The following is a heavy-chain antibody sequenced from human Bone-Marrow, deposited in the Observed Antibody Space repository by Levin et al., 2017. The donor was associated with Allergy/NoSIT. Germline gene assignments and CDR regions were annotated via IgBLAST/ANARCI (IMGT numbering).Heavy chain of an antibody. Sequence: SETLSLTCTVSGGSISSYYWSWIRQPPGKGLEWIGYIYYSGSTNYNPSLKSRVTISVDTSKNQFSLKLSSVTAADTAVYYCARETMVQGVSYYYYMDVWGKGTTVTVSS. D-gene: IGHD3-10*01. CDR3: ARETMVQGVSYYYYMDV. J-gene: IGHJ6*03. CDR1: GGSISSYY. CDR2: IYYSGST. V-gene: IGHV4-59*01.